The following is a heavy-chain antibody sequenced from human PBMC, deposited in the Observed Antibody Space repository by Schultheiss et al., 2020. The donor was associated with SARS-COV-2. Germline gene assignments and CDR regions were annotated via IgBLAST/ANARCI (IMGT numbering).Heavy chain of an antibody. D-gene: IGHD5-18*01. Sequence: GGSLRLSCAASGFTFSSYGMHWVRQAPGKGLEWVSYISSSSSTIYYADSVKGRFTISRDNSKNTLYLQMNSLRAEDTAVYYCARDRGYSYGSHWGQGTLVTVSS. CDR2: ISSSSSTI. V-gene: IGHV3-48*01. CDR1: GFTFSSYG. CDR3: ARDRGYSYGSH. J-gene: IGHJ4*02.